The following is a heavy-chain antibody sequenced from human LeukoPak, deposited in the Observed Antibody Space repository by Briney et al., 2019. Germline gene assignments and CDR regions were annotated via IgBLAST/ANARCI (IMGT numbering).Heavy chain of an antibody. CDR1: GFTISTYA. J-gene: IGHJ4*02. Sequence: GGSLRLSCAASGFTISTYAMSWVRQAPGKRLEWVSGISGSGDTTYYADSVKGRFTISRDNSKNTLYLQMNSLRAEDTAVYYCAKDLRPMVRGVRPPLFDYWGQGTLVTVSS. CDR3: AKDLRPMVRGVRPPLFDY. CDR2: ISGSGDTT. V-gene: IGHV3-23*01. D-gene: IGHD3-10*01.